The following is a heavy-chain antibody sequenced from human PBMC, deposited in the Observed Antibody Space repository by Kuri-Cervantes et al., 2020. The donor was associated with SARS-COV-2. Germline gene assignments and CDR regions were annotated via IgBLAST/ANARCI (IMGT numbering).Heavy chain of an antibody. J-gene: IGHJ5*02. CDR2: IIPILGIA. Sequence: SVKVSCKASGGTFSSYTISWVRQAPGQGLEWMGRIIPILGIANYAQKFQGRVTITADESTSTAYMELSSLRSEDTAVYYCARRLWSGYSYGFGVSWFDPWGQGTLVTVSS. D-gene: IGHD5-18*01. V-gene: IGHV1-69*02. CDR1: GGTFSSYT. CDR3: ARRLWSGYSYGFGVSWFDP.